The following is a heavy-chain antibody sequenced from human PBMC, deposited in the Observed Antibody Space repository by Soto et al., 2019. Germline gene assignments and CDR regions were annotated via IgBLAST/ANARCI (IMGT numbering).Heavy chain of an antibody. V-gene: IGHV3-15*07. CDR1: GFTFSNAW. D-gene: IGHD2-21*02. J-gene: IGHJ4*02. CDR2: IKSKTDGGTT. Sequence: GGSLRLSCAASGFTFSNAWMNWVRQAPGKGLEWVGRIKSKTDGGTTDYAAPVKGRFTISRDDSKNTLYLQMNSLKTEDTAVYYCTTDPGLLYCGGDCYPFDYWGQGTLVTVSS. CDR3: TTDPGLLYCGGDCYPFDY.